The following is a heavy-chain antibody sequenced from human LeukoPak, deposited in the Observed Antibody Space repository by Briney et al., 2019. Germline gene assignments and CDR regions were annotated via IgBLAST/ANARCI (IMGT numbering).Heavy chain of an antibody. Sequence: GGSLRLSCAASGFTFSSYAMSWVRQAPGNGLEWVSAISGSGGSTYYADSVKGRLTISRDNSKNTLYLQMNSLRAEDTAVYYCAKGAAENIVVVPAANSVVPWFDPWGQGTLVTVSS. CDR1: GFTFSSYA. D-gene: IGHD2-2*01. CDR2: ISGSGGST. V-gene: IGHV3-23*01. CDR3: AKGAAENIVVVPAANSVVPWFDP. J-gene: IGHJ5*02.